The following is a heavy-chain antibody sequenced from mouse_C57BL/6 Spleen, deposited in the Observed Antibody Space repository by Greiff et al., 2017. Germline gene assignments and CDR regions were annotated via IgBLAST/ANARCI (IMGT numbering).Heavy chain of an antibody. CDR2: INPYNGDT. CDR3: AAGSNSYAMDY. D-gene: IGHD2-5*01. CDR1: GYSFTGYF. J-gene: IGHJ4*01. V-gene: IGHV1-20*01. Sequence: VQLQQSGPELVKPGASVKISCKASGYSFTGYFMNWVMQSHGKSLEWIGRINPYNGDTFYNQKFKGKATLTVDKSSSTANMELRSLTSEDSAVYYCAAGSNSYAMDYWGQGTSVTVSS.